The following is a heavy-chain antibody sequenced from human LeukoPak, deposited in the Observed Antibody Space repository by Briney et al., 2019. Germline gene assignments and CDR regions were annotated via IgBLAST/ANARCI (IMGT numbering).Heavy chain of an antibody. CDR1: GFTFSSYA. V-gene: IGHV3-23*01. Sequence: GGSLRLSCAASGFTFSSYAMSWVRQAPGKGLEWVSAISGSGGSTYYADSVKGRFTIYRDNSKNTLYLQMNSLRAEDTAVYYCAKTIQWPYYFDYWGQGTLVTVSS. CDR2: ISGSGGST. CDR3: AKTIQWPYYFDY. J-gene: IGHJ4*02. D-gene: IGHD6-19*01.